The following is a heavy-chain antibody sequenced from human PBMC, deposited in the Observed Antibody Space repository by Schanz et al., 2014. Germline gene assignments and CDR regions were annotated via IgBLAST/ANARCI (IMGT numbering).Heavy chain of an antibody. CDR3: AKDHPSSGWPAFDV. V-gene: IGHV3-66*01. CDR2: ITRQGTT. Sequence: EVQLVESGGGLVKPGESLRLSCAASGFTVSSNYMSWVRQAPGKGLEWVSGITRQGTTYYADFVKGRFSISRDLSSNTLYLQMNSLRADDSAIYYCAKDHPSSGWPAFDVWGQGTQVTVSS. CDR1: GFTVSSNY. J-gene: IGHJ4*02. D-gene: IGHD6-19*01.